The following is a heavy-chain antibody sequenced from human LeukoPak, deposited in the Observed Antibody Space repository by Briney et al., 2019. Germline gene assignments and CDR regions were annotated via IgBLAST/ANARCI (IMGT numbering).Heavy chain of an antibody. D-gene: IGHD6-6*01. CDR2: ISSSGYYI. CDR1: GFTFSRYT. V-gene: IGHV3-21*01. Sequence: GGSLRLSCAAAGFTFSRYTMNWVRQSPGKGLEWVSSISSSGYYIYYADSVKGRFTISRDNAKNSLYLQMNSLRAEDTAVYYCARDLVSRSNYWGQGTPVTVSS. CDR3: ARDLVSRSNY. J-gene: IGHJ4*02.